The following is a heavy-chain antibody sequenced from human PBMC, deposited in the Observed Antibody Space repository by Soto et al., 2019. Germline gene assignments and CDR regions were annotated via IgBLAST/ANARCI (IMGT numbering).Heavy chain of an antibody. V-gene: IGHV3-30*18. D-gene: IGHD2-15*01. CDR3: AKNLRLVVAATPDF. Sequence: QVQLVESGGGVVQPGRSLRLSCAASGFTFSSYGMHWVRQAPGKGLEWVAVISYDGSNKYYADSVKGRFTISRDNSKNTLYVEMNSLRAEDTAVYYCAKNLRLVVAATPDFRGQGTLVTVSS. J-gene: IGHJ4*02. CDR2: ISYDGSNK. CDR1: GFTFSSYG.